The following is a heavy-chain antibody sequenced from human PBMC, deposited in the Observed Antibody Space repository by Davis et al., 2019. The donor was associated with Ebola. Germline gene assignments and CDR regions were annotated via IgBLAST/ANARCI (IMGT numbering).Heavy chain of an antibody. Sequence: MPSETLSLTCTVSGGSITGSNWWSWVRQTPGKGLEWIGEIYDSGSTNYNPSLKSRVTMSVDTSKNQFSLRLGAVTAADTAVYYCARGKRSLAARPMYYFDYWGQGTLVTVSS. D-gene: IGHD6-6*01. CDR1: GGSITGSNW. CDR3: ARGKRSLAARPMYYFDY. CDR2: IYDSGST. J-gene: IGHJ4*02. V-gene: IGHV4-4*02.